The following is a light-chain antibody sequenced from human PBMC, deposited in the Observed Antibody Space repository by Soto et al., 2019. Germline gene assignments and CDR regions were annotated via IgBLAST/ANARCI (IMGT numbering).Light chain of an antibody. CDR3: NSYTTSSTLV. CDR1: SSDDGGYNY. Sequence: QSVLTQPASVSGSPGQSITISCTGTSSDDGGYNYVSWYQQHPGKAPKLMIYDVSNRPSGVSNRFSGSKSGNTAYLTISGLQDEDEADYYCNSYTTSSTLVFGGGTKVTVL. V-gene: IGLV2-14*03. J-gene: IGLJ2*01. CDR2: DVS.